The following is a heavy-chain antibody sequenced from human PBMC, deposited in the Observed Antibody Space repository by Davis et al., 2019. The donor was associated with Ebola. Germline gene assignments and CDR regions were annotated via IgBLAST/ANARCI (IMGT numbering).Heavy chain of an antibody. CDR3: VREGYSLTHWVDP. CDR1: GFTFSTYS. D-gene: IGHD1-1*01. J-gene: IGHJ5*02. V-gene: IGHV3-48*02. CDR2: IGSSGTVI. Sequence: GESLKISCAGSGFTFSTYSMNWVRQAPGKGLEWVAYIGSSGTVIYYADAVKGRFTISRDNVDNSVFLQMNGLRDEDTAVYYCVREGYSLTHWVDPWGQGTVVTVSS.